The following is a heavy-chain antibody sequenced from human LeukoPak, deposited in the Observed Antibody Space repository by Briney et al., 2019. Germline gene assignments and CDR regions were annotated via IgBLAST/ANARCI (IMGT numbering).Heavy chain of an antibody. V-gene: IGHV3-7*01. Sequence: GGSLRLSCAASGFTFSSYWMSWVRQAPGKWLEWVANIKQDGSEKYYVDSVKGRFTISRDNAKNSLYLQMNSLRAEDTAVYYCARDDCSSISCYHNWFDPWGQGTLVTVSS. CDR3: ARDDCSSISCYHNWFDP. CDR2: IKQDGSEK. CDR1: GFTFSSYW. J-gene: IGHJ5*02. D-gene: IGHD2-2*01.